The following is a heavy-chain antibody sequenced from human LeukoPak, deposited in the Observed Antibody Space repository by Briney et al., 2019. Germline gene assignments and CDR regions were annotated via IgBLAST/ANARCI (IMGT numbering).Heavy chain of an antibody. CDR1: GFAFINYN. Sequence: GGSLRLSCAASGFAFINYNMNWVHQAPGKGLEWVSSISSSSVYKYYADSVKGRFTISRDNAKNSLFLHMNRLRAEDTAVYYCAREMVFGEPWGQGTLVTVSS. J-gene: IGHJ4*02. CDR2: ISSSSVYK. D-gene: IGHD3-10*02. V-gene: IGHV3-21*01. CDR3: AREMVFGEP.